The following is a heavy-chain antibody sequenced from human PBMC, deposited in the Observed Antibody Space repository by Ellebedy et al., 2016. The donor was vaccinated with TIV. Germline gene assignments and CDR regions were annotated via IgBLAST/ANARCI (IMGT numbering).Heavy chain of an antibody. CDR3: VRDLTNYGSSYY. V-gene: IGHV1-2*02. CDR1: GYTFTGYY. CDR2: INPKDGDT. J-gene: IGHJ4*02. Sequence: AASVKVSCKASGYTFTGYYIHWVRQAPGQGLEWVGWINPKDGDTAYAQKLQGRLIMTGDTPITTAYMELSWLISDDTAVYYCVRDLTNYGSSYYWGQGTLVTVSS. D-gene: IGHD3-22*01.